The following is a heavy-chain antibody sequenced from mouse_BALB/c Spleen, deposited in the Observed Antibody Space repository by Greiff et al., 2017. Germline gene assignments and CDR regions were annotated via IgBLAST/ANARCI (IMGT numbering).Heavy chain of an antibody. V-gene: IGHV5-17*02. J-gene: IGHJ4*01. CDR3: ARSRALLYAMDC. CDR1: GFTFSSFG. Sequence: EVKLVESGGGLVQPGGSRKLSCAASGFTFSSFGMHWVRQAPEKGLEWVAYISSGSSTIYYADTVKGRFTISRDNPKNTLFLQMTSLRSEDTAMYYCARSRALLYAMDCWGQGTSVTVSS. CDR2: ISSGSSTI. D-gene: IGHD1-1*01.